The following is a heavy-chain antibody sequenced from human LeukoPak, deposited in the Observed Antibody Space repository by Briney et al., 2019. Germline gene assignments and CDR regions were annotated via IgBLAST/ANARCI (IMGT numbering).Heavy chain of an antibody. CDR1: GLTFSNYA. J-gene: IGHJ4*02. Sequence: GGSLRLSCAASGLTFSNYAMSWVRQAPGKGLEWVSAISGSGGSTYYADSVKGRFTISRDNSKSIVYLQMNSLRAEDTAVYYCAKGRRGDSDSCYAYSDYWGQGTLVTVSS. D-gene: IGHD2-2*01. V-gene: IGHV3-23*01. CDR3: AKGRRGDSDSCYAYSDY. CDR2: ISGSGGST.